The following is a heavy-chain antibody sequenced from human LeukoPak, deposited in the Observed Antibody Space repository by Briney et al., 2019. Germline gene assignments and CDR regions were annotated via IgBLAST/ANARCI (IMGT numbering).Heavy chain of an antibody. CDR1: GFTFGDYA. V-gene: IGHV3-49*04. J-gene: IGHJ4*02. Sequence: GGSLRLSCTASGFTFGDYAMSWVRQAPGKGLEWVGFIRSKAYGGTTEYAASVKGRFTISRDDSKSIAYLQMNSLKTEDTAVYYCTRVDDLWSGYGHFGYWGQGTLVTVSS. CDR2: IRSKAYGGTT. D-gene: IGHD3-3*01. CDR3: TRVDDLWSGYGHFGY.